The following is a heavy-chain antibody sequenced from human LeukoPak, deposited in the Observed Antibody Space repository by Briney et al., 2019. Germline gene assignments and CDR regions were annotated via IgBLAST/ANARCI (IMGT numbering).Heavy chain of an antibody. D-gene: IGHD3-22*01. CDR1: GGSISSGGYY. CDR2: IYYTGIT. CDR3: ARVKGDYYDSSGYVSAEHLHY. V-gene: IGHV4-61*08. J-gene: IGHJ1*01. Sequence: SQTLSLTCTVSGGSISSGGYYWNWIRQSPEKGLEWIGYIYYTGITNYNPSLKSRVTISVDTSKNQFSLKLSSVTAADTAVYYCARVKGDYYDSSGYVSAEHLHYWGQGTLVTVSS.